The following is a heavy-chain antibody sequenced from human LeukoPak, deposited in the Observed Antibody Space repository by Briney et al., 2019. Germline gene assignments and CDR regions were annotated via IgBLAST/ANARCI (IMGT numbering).Heavy chain of an antibody. V-gene: IGHV3-74*01. CDR2: MNNDGSST. J-gene: IGHJ4*02. Sequence: PGGSLRLSCAASGFTFSSYWMHWVRQAPGKGLLWVSRMNNDGSSTIYADSVTGRFTISRDNAKNTLYLQMNSLRAEDTAVYYCARADGSGWLTYWGQGTLVTVSS. CDR3: ARADGSGWLTY. CDR1: GFTFSSYW. D-gene: IGHD6-19*01.